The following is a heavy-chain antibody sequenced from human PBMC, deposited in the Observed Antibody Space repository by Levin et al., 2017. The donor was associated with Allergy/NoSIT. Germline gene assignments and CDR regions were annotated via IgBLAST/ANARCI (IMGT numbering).Heavy chain of an antibody. CDR2: ISGSGGTT. V-gene: IGHV3-23*01. CDR1: GFTFSSYG. J-gene: IGHJ4*02. D-gene: IGHD3-3*01. CDR3: AKGRATNGERLFDFDY. Sequence: GGSLRLSCAASGFTFSSYGMSWVRQAPGKGLEWVSGISGSGGTTNYADSVKGRFTISRDNSKNTLYLQMNGLTAEDTALYYCAKGRATNGERLFDFDYWGQGTLVTVSA.